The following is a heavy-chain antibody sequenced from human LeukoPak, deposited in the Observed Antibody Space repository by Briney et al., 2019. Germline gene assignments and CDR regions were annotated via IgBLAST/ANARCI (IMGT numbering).Heavy chain of an antibody. V-gene: IGHV4-59*01. CDR3: ARDNPIRGGNSLDY. J-gene: IGHJ4*02. CDR2: IYYSGST. Sequence: PSETLSLTCTVSGGSNSNYYWSWIRQPPGKGLEWIGYIYYSGSTNYNPSLKSRVTISVDTSENQFSLKLSSVTAADTAVYYCARDNPIRGGNSLDYWGQGTLVTVSS. CDR1: GGSNSNYY. D-gene: IGHD4-23*01.